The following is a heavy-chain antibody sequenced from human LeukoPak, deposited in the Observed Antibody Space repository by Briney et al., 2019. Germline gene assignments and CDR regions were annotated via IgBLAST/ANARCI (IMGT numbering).Heavy chain of an antibody. CDR1: GFTFSDHS. D-gene: IGHD3-10*01. V-gene: IGHV3-11*01. Sequence: MTGGSLRLSCAASGFTFSDHSMSWIRQSPGKGLEWVAYITSGGSPMYYVDSMKGRSTISRDNAKNSLYLQMNSLRAEDTALYYCAKDTRSITMVRGEFWFDPWGQGTLVTVSS. CDR3: AKDTRSITMVRGEFWFDP. J-gene: IGHJ5*02. CDR2: ITSGGSPM.